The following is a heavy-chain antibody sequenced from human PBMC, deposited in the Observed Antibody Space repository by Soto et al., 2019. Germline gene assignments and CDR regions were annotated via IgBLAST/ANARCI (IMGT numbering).Heavy chain of an antibody. D-gene: IGHD2-15*01. J-gene: IGHJ4*02. CDR1: GFTFSSYA. CDR2: ISGSGGST. V-gene: IGHV3-23*01. Sequence: EVQLLESGGGSVQPGGSLRLSCAASGFTFSSYAMSWVRQAPGKGLEWVSAISGSGGSTYYADSVKGRFTISRDNSKNTLYLQMNSLRAEDTAVYYCAKQMGVDEYCSGGSCYSAIDYWGQGTLVTVSS. CDR3: AKQMGVDEYCSGGSCYSAIDY.